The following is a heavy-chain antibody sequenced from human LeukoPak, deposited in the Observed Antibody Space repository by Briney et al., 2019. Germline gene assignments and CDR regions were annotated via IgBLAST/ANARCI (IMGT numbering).Heavy chain of an antibody. J-gene: IGHJ3*02. V-gene: IGHV1-2*02. D-gene: IGHD2-2*01. CDR3: ATRLIYTYQPPDDAFDI. CDR1: GYTFTGYY. Sequence: GASVKVSCKASGYTFTGYYMHWVRQAPGQGLEWMGWINPNSGGTNYAQKFQGRVTMTRDTSISTAYMELSRLRSDDTAVYYCATRLIYTYQPPDDAFDIWGQGTMVTVSS. CDR2: INPNSGGT.